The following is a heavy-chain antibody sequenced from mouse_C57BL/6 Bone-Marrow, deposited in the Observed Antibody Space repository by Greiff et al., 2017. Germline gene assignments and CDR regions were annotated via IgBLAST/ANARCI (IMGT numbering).Heavy chain of an antibody. CDR2: IYPGSGST. CDR1: GYTFTSYW. J-gene: IGHJ2*01. D-gene: IGHD1-1*01. V-gene: IGHV1-55*01. Sequence: QVQLQQPGAELVKPGASVKMSCKASGYTFTSYWITWVKQRPGQGLAWIGDIYPGSGSTNYNEKFKSKATLTVDTSSRTAYMQLSSLTSEDSAVYDCARANYYGSSYGDYWGQGTTLTVSS. CDR3: ARANYYGSSYGDY.